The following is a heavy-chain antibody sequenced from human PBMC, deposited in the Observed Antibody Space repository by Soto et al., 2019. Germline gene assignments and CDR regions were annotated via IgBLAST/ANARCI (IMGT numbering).Heavy chain of an antibody. CDR1: GDSITGDNW. CDR3: ATQGFYRMGV. J-gene: IGHJ6*02. Sequence: QVQLQESGPGLVQPSGTLSLTCAVSGDSITGDNWWSWVRQPPGKGLEWIGEIHHSWATNYNRSLKSRGTISVDASKIQFSLKLTSVTAADTAMFYCATQGFYRMGVWGRGTTVTVSS. CDR2: IHHSWAT. V-gene: IGHV4-4*02.